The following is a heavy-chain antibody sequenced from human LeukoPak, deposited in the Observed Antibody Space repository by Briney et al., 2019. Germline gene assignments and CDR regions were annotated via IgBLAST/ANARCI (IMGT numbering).Heavy chain of an antibody. CDR2: ISGSGRTT. V-gene: IGHV3-23*01. J-gene: IGHJ4*02. Sequence: PGGSLRLSCVASGFTFSSYTMNWVRQAPGKGLECVSGISGSGRTTYYADSVKGRFTISRDNSKNTLYLEMNSLRVEDTAVYYCAKEGSSTWTYYFDCWGQGILVTVSS. CDR1: GFTFSSYT. D-gene: IGHD2-2*01. CDR3: AKEGSSTWTYYFDC.